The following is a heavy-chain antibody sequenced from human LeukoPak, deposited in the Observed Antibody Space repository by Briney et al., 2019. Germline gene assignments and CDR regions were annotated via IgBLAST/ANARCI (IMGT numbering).Heavy chain of an antibody. J-gene: IGHJ6*03. CDR2: ISSSGSTI. V-gene: IGHV3-48*03. CDR1: GFTFSSYE. CDR3: ARVAGSWYRYYYYMDV. D-gene: IGHD6-13*01. Sequence: GGSLRLSCAASGFTFSSYEMNWVRQAPGKGLEWVSYISSSGSTIYYADSVKGRFTISRDNAKNSLYLQMNSLRAEDTAVYYCARVAGSWYRYYYYMDVWGKGTTVTISS.